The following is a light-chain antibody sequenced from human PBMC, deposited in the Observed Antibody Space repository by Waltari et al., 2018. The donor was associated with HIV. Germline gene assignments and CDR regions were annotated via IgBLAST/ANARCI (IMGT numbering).Light chain of an antibody. CDR1: SSDVGGYNY. V-gene: IGLV2-14*03. CDR2: DVS. CDR3: SSYTSSSTRVV. Sequence: QPASVSGSPGQSITISCTGTSSDVGGYNYVSWYQQHPGKAPKLMIYDVSNRPSGVSNRFSGSKSGNTASLTISGLQAEDEADYYCSSYTSSSTRVVFGGGTKLTVL. J-gene: IGLJ2*01.